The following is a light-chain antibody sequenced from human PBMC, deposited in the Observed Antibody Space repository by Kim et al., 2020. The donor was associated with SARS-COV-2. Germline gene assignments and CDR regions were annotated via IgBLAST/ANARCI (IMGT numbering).Light chain of an antibody. CDR1: QDVGSY. CDR3: QQYEDWPLT. Sequence: EIVMTQSPATLSVSLGESATLSCRASQDVGSYLSWFQQKPGQPPRLLIRDSSGRATGVAARFSGSGSGTEFTLTISGLQSDDFAVYYCQQYEDWPLTFGGGTKVEIK. V-gene: IGKV3-15*01. CDR2: DSS. J-gene: IGKJ4*01.